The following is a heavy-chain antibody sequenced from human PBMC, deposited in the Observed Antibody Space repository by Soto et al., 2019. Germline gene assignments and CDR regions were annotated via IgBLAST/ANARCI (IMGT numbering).Heavy chain of an antibody. CDR1: GGSXSSSRYY. Sequence: SETLSLTCTVSGGSXSSSRYYWGWIRQPPGKGLEWIGRIYYSGSTYYNPSLKSRVTISVDTSKNQFSLKLSSVTAADTAVYYCARHTPAISISDHWGQGTLVTVSS. V-gene: IGHV4-39*01. CDR3: ARHTPAISISDH. J-gene: IGHJ4*02. D-gene: IGHD2-15*01. CDR2: IYYSGST.